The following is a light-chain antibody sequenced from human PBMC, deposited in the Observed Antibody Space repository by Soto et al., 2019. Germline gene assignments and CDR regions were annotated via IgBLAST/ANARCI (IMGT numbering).Light chain of an antibody. CDR3: CSYKSSSTLYV. V-gene: IGLV2-14*03. Sequence: HSLLTQPASVSGSPGQSITISCTGTSSDIGAYNYVSWYQQHPGKAPKLIIYDVTNRPAGISSRFSASKSGNTASLTISVLQAEDEADYYCCSYKSSSTLYVFGTGTKVTVL. CDR1: SSDIGAYNY. J-gene: IGLJ1*01. CDR2: DVT.